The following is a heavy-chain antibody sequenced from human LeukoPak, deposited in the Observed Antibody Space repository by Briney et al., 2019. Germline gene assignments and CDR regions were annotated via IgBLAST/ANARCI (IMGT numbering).Heavy chain of an antibody. D-gene: IGHD3-10*01. J-gene: IGHJ4*02. CDR1: GFTFSSYS. CDR3: AKDGPDYYGSGSPLDY. V-gene: IGHV3-23*01. Sequence: GGSLRLSCAASGFTFSSYSMNWVRQAPGKGLEWVSAISGSGGSTYYADSVKGRFTISRDNSKNTLYLQMNSLRAEDTAVYYCAKDGPDYYGSGSPLDYWGQGTLVTVSS. CDR2: ISGSGGST.